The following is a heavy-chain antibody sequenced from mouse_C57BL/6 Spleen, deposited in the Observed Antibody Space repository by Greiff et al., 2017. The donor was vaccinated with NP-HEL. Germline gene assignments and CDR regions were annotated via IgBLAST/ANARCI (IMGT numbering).Heavy chain of an antibody. Sequence: EVQLQQSGPELVKPGASVKISCKASGYTFTDYYMNWVKQSHGKSLEWIGDINPNNGGTSYNQKFTGKATLTVDKSSSTAYMELRSLTSEDSAVYYCARPYYDGRAFANWGQGTLVTVAA. D-gene: IGHD1-1*01. CDR2: INPNNGGT. CDR1: GYTFTDYY. J-gene: IGHJ3*01. CDR3: ARPYYDGRAFAN. V-gene: IGHV1-26*01.